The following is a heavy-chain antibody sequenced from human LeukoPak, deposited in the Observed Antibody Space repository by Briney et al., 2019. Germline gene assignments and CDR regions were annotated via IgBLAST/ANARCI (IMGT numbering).Heavy chain of an antibody. CDR3: ARRLSLRFDAFAV. V-gene: IGHV3-53*01. CDR1: GFTVGYNY. J-gene: IGHJ3*01. CDR2: IYNSGST. Sequence: GGSLRLSCAASGFTVGYNYMTWVRQAPGKGLEWVAAIYNSGSTYYADSVKGRFTISRDTSKNTLLLQMNSLRADDTALYFCARRLSLRFDAFAVWGPGTVVTVSS. D-gene: IGHD3-3*01.